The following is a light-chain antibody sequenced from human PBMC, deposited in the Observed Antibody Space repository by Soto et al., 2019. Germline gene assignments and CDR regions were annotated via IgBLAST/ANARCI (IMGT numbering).Light chain of an antibody. CDR1: QALASN. V-gene: IGKV3-15*01. CDR2: GAS. J-gene: IGKJ5*01. Sequence: LTQSPATMSVSPGERATLSCRASQALASNVAWYEQRPGQPPKVLIFGASTGASDVPDGFTGSGSGIQFTIPIRRLEAEDFAVYYWQQFLTFGQGTRLEIK. CDR3: QQFLT.